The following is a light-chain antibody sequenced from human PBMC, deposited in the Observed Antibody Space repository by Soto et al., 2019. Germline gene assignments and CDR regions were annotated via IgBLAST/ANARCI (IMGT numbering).Light chain of an antibody. Sequence: EIVLTQSPGTLSLSPGERATLSCRASQSVSSSYLAWYQQKPGQAPSLLIYGASSRATGIPDRFSGSGSGTDFTLTISRLEPEHFAVYYCQQYASSRTFGQGTKVEIK. J-gene: IGKJ1*01. CDR2: GAS. V-gene: IGKV3-20*01. CDR1: QSVSSSY. CDR3: QQYASSRT.